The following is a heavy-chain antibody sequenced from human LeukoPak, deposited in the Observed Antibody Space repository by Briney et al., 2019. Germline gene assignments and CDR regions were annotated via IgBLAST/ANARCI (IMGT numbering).Heavy chain of an antibody. CDR2: INPNSGGT. V-gene: IGHV1-2*02. CDR1: GYTFTDYA. J-gene: IGHJ6*03. CDR3: ARSAEKCNNGVCFTDYYMDI. D-gene: IGHD2-8*01. Sequence: ASVKVSCKASGYTFTDYAMNWVRQAPGQGLEWMAWINPNSGGTNVGQKFQGRVIMTRDTSTNAVYMELSSLSSGDTAVYYCARSAEKCNNGVCFTDYYMDIWGKGTTVTVSS.